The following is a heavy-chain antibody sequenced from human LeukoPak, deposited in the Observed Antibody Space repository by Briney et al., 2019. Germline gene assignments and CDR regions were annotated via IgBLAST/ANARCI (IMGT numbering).Heavy chain of an antibody. Sequence: PSETLSLTCTVSGGSISSYYWSWIRQPPGKGLEWIGYIYYSGSTNYNPSLKSRDTISVDTSKNQFSLKLSSVTAADTAVYYCARVGARSSGYYYLGAFDIWGQGTMVTVSS. CDR3: ARVGARSSGYYYLGAFDI. D-gene: IGHD3-22*01. CDR1: GGSISSYY. CDR2: IYYSGST. J-gene: IGHJ3*02. V-gene: IGHV4-59*01.